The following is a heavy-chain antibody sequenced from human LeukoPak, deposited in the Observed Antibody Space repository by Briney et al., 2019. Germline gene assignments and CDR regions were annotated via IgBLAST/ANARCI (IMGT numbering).Heavy chain of an antibody. V-gene: IGHV4-59*01. CDR1: GGSISSYY. J-gene: IGHJ3*02. CDR3: ACLTTADAFDI. Sequence: SETLSLTCTVSGGSISSYYWSWIRQPPGKGLEWIGYIYDSGSTNYNPSLKSRVTISVETSKNQFSLKLSSVTAADTAVYYCACLTTADAFDIWGQGTMVTVSS. D-gene: IGHD3-22*01. CDR2: IYDSGST.